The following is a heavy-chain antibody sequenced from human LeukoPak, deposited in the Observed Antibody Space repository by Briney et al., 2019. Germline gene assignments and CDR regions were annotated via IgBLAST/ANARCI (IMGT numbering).Heavy chain of an antibody. CDR1: GFAFTTYA. D-gene: IGHD2-21*02. J-gene: IGHJ4*02. Sequence: GGSLRLSCAASGFAFTTYAMSWVRQAPGGGLEWVSAISASGDNAYYADSVKGRFTISRDNSKNTLYLQMNSLRAEDTAVYYCAKVVVTQYYFDYWGQGTLVTVSS. CDR2: ISASGDNA. CDR3: AKVVVTQYYFDY. V-gene: IGHV3-23*01.